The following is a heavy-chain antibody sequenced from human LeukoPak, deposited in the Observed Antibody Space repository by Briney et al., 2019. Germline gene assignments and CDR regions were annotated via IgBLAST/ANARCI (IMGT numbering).Heavy chain of an antibody. CDR3: ARTGKQIQLWLSGY. V-gene: IGHV1-18*01. CDR1: GYTFTSYG. Sequence: GASVKVSCKASGYTFTSYGISWVRQAPGQGLEWMGWISAYNGNTNYAQKLQGRVTMTTDTSTSTAYMELRSLRSDDTAVYYCARTGKQIQLWLSGYWGRGTLVTVSS. CDR2: ISAYNGNT. D-gene: IGHD5-18*01. J-gene: IGHJ4*02.